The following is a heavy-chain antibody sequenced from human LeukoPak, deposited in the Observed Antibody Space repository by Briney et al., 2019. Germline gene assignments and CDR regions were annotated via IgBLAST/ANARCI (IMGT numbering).Heavy chain of an antibody. J-gene: IGHJ4*02. Sequence: ASVKVSCKVSGYTLTELSMHWVRQAPGKGLEWMGGFDPEDGETIYAQKFQGRVTMTEDTSTDTAYMELSSLRSEDTAVYYCANLKGLYSGSYFDYWGQRTLVTVSS. CDR3: ANLKGLYSGSYFDY. CDR2: FDPEDGET. CDR1: GYTLTELS. D-gene: IGHD1-26*01. V-gene: IGHV1-24*01.